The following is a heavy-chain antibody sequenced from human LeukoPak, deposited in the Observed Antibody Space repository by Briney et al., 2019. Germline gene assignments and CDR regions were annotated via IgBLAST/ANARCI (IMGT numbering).Heavy chain of an antibody. V-gene: IGHV3-48*04. Sequence: GGSLRLSCAASGFTFSSYWMRWVRQAPGKGLEWVSYICSSGSTIYYADSVKGRFTISRDNAKNSLYLQMNSLRAEDTAVYYCARVYSSSWYEGPTSAFDIWGQGTMVTVSS. CDR3: ARVYSSSWYEGPTSAFDI. D-gene: IGHD6-13*01. CDR2: ICSSGSTI. J-gene: IGHJ3*02. CDR1: GFTFSSYW.